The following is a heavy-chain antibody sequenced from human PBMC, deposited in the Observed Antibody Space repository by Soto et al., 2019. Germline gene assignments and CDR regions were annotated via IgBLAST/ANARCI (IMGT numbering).Heavy chain of an antibody. D-gene: IGHD6-13*01. V-gene: IGHV4-34*01. CDR3: ARGRRVWVPDPGLYYAGREG. CDR2: ITHTGTT. J-gene: IGHJ6*02. Sequence: PSETLSLTCAVYGGRFSGYYWNWIRQPPGKGLEWIGEITHTGTTSYNPSIKSRVSISVDTSKNKVSLNLSSVTAADAAVYYCARGRRVWVPDPGLYYAGREGWGQGNTGTV. CDR1: GGRFSGYY.